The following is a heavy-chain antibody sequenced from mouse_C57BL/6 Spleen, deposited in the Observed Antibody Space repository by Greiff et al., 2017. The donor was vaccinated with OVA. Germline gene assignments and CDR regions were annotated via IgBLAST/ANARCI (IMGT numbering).Heavy chain of an antibody. D-gene: IGHD2-4*01. CDR2: IWGDGST. CDR1: GFSLTSYG. V-gene: IGHV2-3*01. J-gene: IGHJ3*01. CDR3: AKFPYLYDYDEAWFAY. Sequence: LVESGPGLVAPSQRLSITCTVSGFSLTSYGVSWVRQPPGKGLEWLGVIWGDGSTNYHSALISRLSISKDNSKSQVFLKLNSLQTDDTATYYCAKFPYLYDYDEAWFAYWGQGTLVTVSA.